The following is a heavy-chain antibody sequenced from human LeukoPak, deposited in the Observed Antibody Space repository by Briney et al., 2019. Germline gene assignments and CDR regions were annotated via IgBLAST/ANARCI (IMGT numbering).Heavy chain of an antibody. D-gene: IGHD5-18*01. CDR2: IHYTGST. V-gene: IGHV4-39*01. CDR1: GGSISSISSNN. J-gene: IGHJ5*02. CDR3: ARLPTGYPNWFDT. Sequence: SETLSLTCAVSGGSISSISSNNWAWIRQPPGKGLELIAAIHYTGSTYYNPSLMSWVTISVDTSKNQFSLKLNSLTATDTAVYYCARLPTGYPNWFDTWGQGILVTVSS.